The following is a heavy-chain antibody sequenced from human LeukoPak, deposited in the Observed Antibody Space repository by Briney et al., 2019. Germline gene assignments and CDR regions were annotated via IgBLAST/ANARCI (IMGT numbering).Heavy chain of an antibody. CDR1: GFTFSSYW. CDR3: ARDDGTSYFDY. D-gene: IGHD1-7*01. V-gene: IGHV3-7*03. Sequence: GGSLRLSCAASGFTFSSYWMIWVRQAPGKGLEWVANIKQDGSEKYYVDSVKGRFTISRDNAKNTLYLQMNSLRAEDTAVYYCARDDGTSYFDYWGQGTLVTVSS. CDR2: IKQDGSEK. J-gene: IGHJ4*02.